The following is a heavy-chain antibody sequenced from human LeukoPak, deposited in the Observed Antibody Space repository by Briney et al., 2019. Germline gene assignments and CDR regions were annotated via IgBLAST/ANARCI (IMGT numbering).Heavy chain of an antibody. Sequence: PGGSLRLSCAASGFTFSSYGMHWVRQAPGKGLEWVAVISYDGSNKYYADSVKGRFTISRDNAKNSLYLQMNSLRAEDTAVYYCARDVGARPRPRYFDYWGQGTLVTVSS. J-gene: IGHJ4*02. CDR1: GFTFSSYG. CDR3: ARDVGARPRPRYFDY. CDR2: ISYDGSNK. D-gene: IGHD1-26*01. V-gene: IGHV3-30*03.